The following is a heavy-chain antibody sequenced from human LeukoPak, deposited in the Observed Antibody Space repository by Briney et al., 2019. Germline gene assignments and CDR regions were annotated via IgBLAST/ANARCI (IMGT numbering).Heavy chain of an antibody. V-gene: IGHV4-39*07. CDR3: ARVMVGVRGLHFDD. J-gene: IGHJ4*02. D-gene: IGHD3-10*01. CDR1: GGSISSGSYY. CDR2: IFYSGST. Sequence: PSETLSLTCSVSGGSISSGSYYWGWIRQPPGKGLEWIGSIFYSGSTYDNPSLKSRVTISVDTSKNQFSLRLSSVTAADTAVYYCARVMVGVRGLHFDDWGQGTLVTVSS.